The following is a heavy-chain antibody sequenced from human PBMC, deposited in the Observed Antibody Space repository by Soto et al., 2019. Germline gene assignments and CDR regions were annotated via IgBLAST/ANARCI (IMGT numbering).Heavy chain of an antibody. D-gene: IGHD1-7*01. V-gene: IGHV1-69*12. J-gene: IGHJ6*02. CDR3: AGPPELTRIYYYYGMDV. CDR1: GGTFSSYA. Sequence: QVQLVQSGAEIKKPGSSVKVSCKASGGTFSSYAISWVRQAPGQGLEWIGGIIPIFGTANYAQKFQGRVTITADEYTSTAYMELSSLRSEDTVVYYCAGPPELTRIYYYYGMDVWGQGTTVTVSS. CDR2: IIPIFGTA.